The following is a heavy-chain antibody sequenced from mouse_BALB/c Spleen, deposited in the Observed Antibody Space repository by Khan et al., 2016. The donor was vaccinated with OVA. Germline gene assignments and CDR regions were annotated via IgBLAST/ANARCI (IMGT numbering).Heavy chain of an antibody. Sequence: EVELLESGGGLVKPGGSLKLSCAASGFTFNSYAMSWVRQTPEKRLEWVATISSGGNYTYYPDSVKGRFTISRDKATNTLYLQMSSLRSEDTAMYYCTRPPITTVVATSYWFFDVWGAGTTVTVSS. CDR1: GFTFNSYA. D-gene: IGHD1-1*01. J-gene: IGHJ1*01. CDR2: ISSGGNYT. V-gene: IGHV5-9-3*01. CDR3: TRPPITTVVATSYWFFDV.